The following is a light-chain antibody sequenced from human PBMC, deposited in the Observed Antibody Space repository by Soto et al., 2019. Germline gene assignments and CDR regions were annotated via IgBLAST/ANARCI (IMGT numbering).Light chain of an antibody. CDR1: SSDVGTYDF. V-gene: IGLV2-11*01. CDR3: CLYAVTFYV. J-gene: IGLJ1*01. CDR2: DVS. Sequence: QSALTQPRSVSGSPGQSVTISCTGTSSDVGTYDFVSWYQQHPGKAPRLMIFDVSERPSGVPDRFSGSKSGNTASLTISGLQAEDEDDYYCCLYAVTFYVFRTGTKVTVL.